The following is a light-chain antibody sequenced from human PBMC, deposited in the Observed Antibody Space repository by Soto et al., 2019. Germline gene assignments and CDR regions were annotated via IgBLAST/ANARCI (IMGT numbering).Light chain of an antibody. V-gene: IGKV1-5*03. CDR1: QSISSW. J-gene: IGKJ4*01. CDR3: QQYNSYPT. CDR2: KAS. Sequence: DIQMTQSPSTLSASVGDRVTITCRASQSISSWLAWYQQKPVKAPKLLIYKASSLESGVPSRFSGSGSGTEFTLTISSLQPDDFATYYCQQYNSYPTFGGGTKVEIK.